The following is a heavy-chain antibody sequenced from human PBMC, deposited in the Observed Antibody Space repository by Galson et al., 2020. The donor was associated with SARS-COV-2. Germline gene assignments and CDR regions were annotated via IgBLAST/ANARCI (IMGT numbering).Heavy chain of an antibody. D-gene: IGHD3-10*01. J-gene: IGHJ4*02. V-gene: IGHV4-39*01. Sequence: SETLSLTCTVSGGSISSSSSFWGWIRQPPGKGLEWIGSMHYSGNTYYNPSLKSQVTISVDTSKDQFSLKLTSVTAADTAVYYCERHAWFGELLAPFDYWGQGTPVTVS. CDR1: GGSISSSSSF. CDR3: ERHAWFGELLAPFDY. CDR2: MHYSGNT.